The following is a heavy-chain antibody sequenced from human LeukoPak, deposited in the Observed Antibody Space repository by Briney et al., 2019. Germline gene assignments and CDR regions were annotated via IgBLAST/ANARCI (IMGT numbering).Heavy chain of an antibody. CDR1: GGSISSYY. D-gene: IGHD2-15*01. CDR3: AGTSPYFSGGSCYPGY. V-gene: IGHV4-59*01. J-gene: IGHJ4*02. Sequence: SETLSLTCTVSGGSISSYYWSWIRQPPGKGLEWIGYIYYSGSTNYKPSLKSRVTISVDTSKNQFSLKLSSVTAADTAVYYCAGTSPYFSGGSCYPGYWGQGTLVTVSS. CDR2: IYYSGST.